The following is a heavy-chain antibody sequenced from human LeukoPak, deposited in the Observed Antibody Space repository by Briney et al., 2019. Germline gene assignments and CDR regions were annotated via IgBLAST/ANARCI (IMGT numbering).Heavy chain of an antibody. V-gene: IGHV3-48*01. CDR1: GFTFSSYA. J-gene: IGHJ4*02. D-gene: IGHD3-3*01. CDR2: ISSSSSTI. Sequence: GGSLRLSCAASGFTFSSYAMSWVRQAPGKGLEWVSYISSSSSTIYYADSVKGRFTISRDNAKNSLYLQMNSLRAEDTAVYYCARDKNDFWSGYSPYWGQGTLVTVSS. CDR3: ARDKNDFWSGYSPY.